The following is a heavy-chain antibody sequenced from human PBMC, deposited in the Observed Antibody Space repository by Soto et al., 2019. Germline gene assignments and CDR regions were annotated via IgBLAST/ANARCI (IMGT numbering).Heavy chain of an antibody. V-gene: IGHV3-74*01. Sequence: EVQLVESGGGLVQPGGSLRLSCAASGFPFSGYWMHWVRQVPGKGLVWVSRINTDGTSTAYADSVKGRFAISRDNAENTLYLQMSSLRAEDTAVYYCVRGSTLQAGVDGYWGRGTLVTVST. J-gene: IGHJ4*02. CDR1: GFPFSGYW. D-gene: IGHD2-15*01. CDR3: VRGSTLQAGVDGY. CDR2: INTDGTST.